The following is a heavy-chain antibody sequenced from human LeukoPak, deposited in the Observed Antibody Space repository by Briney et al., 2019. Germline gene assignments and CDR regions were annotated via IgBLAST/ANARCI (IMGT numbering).Heavy chain of an antibody. CDR2: IVVGSGNT. CDR3: AAGGDEENLYYFDY. V-gene: IGHV1-58*01. J-gene: IGHJ4*02. Sequence: TSVKVSCKASGFTFTSSAVQWVRQARGQRLEWIGWIVVGSGNTDCAQKFQERVTITRDMSTSTAYMELSSLRSEDTAVYYCAAGGDEENLYYFDYWGQGTLVTVSS. D-gene: IGHD3-16*01. CDR1: GFTFTSSA.